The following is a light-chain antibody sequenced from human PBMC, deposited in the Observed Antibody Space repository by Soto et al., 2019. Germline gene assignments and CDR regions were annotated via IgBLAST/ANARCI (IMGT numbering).Light chain of an antibody. CDR1: QGISNW. CDR2: TGS. Sequence: DIQMTQSPSSVSASVGDRVSITCRASQGISNWLAWYQQKPGRAPKLPIYTGSSLQSGVPSRFSGTGSGTDFTLTISSPQPEDVATYYCQQANSFPLTFGGGTKVEIK. V-gene: IGKV1-12*01. J-gene: IGKJ4*01. CDR3: QQANSFPLT.